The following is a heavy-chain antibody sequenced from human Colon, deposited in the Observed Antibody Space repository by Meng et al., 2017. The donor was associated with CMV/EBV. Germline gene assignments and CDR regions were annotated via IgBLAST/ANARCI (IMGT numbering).Heavy chain of an antibody. V-gene: IGHV3-7*01. CDR2: INRDGSDN. Sequence: GESLKISCVASGFIFSSYWMTWVRQGPGTGLERVANINRDGSDNYYVDSVKGRFTISRDNAKNSVYLQMNSLRAEDTAVYYCVRDVGWQQVDYWGQGTLVTVSS. D-gene: IGHD4-23*01. CDR3: VRDVGWQQVDY. CDR1: GFIFSSYW. J-gene: IGHJ4*02.